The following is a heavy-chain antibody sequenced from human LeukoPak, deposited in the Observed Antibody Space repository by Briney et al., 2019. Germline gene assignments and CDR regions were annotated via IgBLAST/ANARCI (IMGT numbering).Heavy chain of an antibody. CDR2: IYPGDSDT. CDR1: GYSFTTYW. J-gene: IGHJ4*02. D-gene: IGHD4-23*01. Sequence: GESLKISCKGFGYSFTTYWIGWVRQIPGKGLEWMGVIYPGDSDTRYSPSFQGQVTISADKSISTAYLQWSSLKASDTAMYYCATPGGNDYVGYWGQGTLVTVSS. CDR3: ATPGGNDYVGY. V-gene: IGHV5-51*01.